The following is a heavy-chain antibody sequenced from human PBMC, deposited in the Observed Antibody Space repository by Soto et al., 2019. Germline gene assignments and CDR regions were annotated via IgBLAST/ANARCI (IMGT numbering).Heavy chain of an antibody. CDR1: GGTFSSYA. V-gene: IGHV1-69*01. Sequence: QVQLVQSGAEVKKPGSSVKVSCKASGGTFSSYAISWVRQAPGQGLEWMGGIIPISDTTNYAQKFPGRVTITAAESTSTAYMELSSLRSEDTAVYYFARSQGSSTSLEIYYYYYYGMDVWGQGTTVTVSS. CDR2: IIPISDTT. J-gene: IGHJ6*02. CDR3: ARSQGSSTSLEIYYYYYYGMDV. D-gene: IGHD2-2*01.